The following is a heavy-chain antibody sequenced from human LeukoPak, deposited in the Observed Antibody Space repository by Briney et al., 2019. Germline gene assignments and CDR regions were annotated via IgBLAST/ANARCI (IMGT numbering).Heavy chain of an antibody. D-gene: IGHD1-26*01. J-gene: IGHJ1*01. CDR1: GVTFSSYA. Sequence: GGSLRLSCAASGVTFSSYAMRWVRQAPGKGLEWVAVISYDGSNKYYADSVKGRFTISRDNSKNTLYLQMNSLRAEDTAEYNCARMNRGELLGYFQHWGQGTLVTVSS. CDR3: ARMNRGELLGYFQH. V-gene: IGHV3-30*04. CDR2: ISYDGSNK.